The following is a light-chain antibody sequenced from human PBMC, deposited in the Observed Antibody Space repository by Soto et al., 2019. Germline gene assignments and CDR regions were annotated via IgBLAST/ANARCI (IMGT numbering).Light chain of an antibody. Sequence: QSVLTQPPSVSGAPGQTVAISCTGSSSNIGAGFDVHWYQQVPGTAPKLVLYGNTNRPSGVPDRFSGSRSGSSASLAITGLQAEDEADYYCQSYDSSLTGSVFGTVTKLTVL. CDR3: QSYDSSLTGSV. CDR2: GNT. J-gene: IGLJ1*01. V-gene: IGLV1-40*01. CDR1: SSNIGAGFD.